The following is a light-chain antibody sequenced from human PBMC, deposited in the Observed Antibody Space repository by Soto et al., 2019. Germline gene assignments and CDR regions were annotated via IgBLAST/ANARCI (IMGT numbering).Light chain of an antibody. V-gene: IGKV3-20*01. J-gene: IGKJ1*01. CDR3: QQYGSSRWT. CDR2: GAA. Sequence: EIVLTQSPGTLSLSPGERATLSCRASQSISSSYLAWYQQKPGQAPRLLIYGAASRATGIPDRFSGSGSGTNFTLTIISLEPEDLAVYYCQQYGSSRWTFGQGPKVEIK. CDR1: QSISSSY.